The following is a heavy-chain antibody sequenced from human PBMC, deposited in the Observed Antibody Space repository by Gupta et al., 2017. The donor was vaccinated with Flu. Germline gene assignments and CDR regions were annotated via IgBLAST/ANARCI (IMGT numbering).Heavy chain of an antibody. J-gene: IGHJ4*02. CDR3: AKGEATAEY. D-gene: IGHD5-12*01. CDR1: A. V-gene: IGHV3-23*01. CDR2: ISAGGDST. Sequence: AVTWVRQGPGKGLEWVSAISAGGDSTYYAASVKGRFTISRDNSKNTRHLQMNSLRSDDTAVYYCAKGEATAEYWGQGTLVTVSS.